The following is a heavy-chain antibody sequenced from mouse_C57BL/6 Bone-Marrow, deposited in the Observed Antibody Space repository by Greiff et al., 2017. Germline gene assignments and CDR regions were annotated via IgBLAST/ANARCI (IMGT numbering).Heavy chain of an antibody. CDR2: IYPGGGYT. CDR3: ARGEGYDY. D-gene: IGHD2-13*01. Sequence: VKLKESGAELVRPGTSVKMSCKASGYTFTNYWIGWAKQRPGHGLEWIGDIYPGGGYTNYNEKFKGKATLTADKSSSTAYMQFSSLTSEDSAIYYCARGEGYDYWGQGTTLTVSS. CDR1: GYTFTNYW. J-gene: IGHJ2*01. V-gene: IGHV1-63*01.